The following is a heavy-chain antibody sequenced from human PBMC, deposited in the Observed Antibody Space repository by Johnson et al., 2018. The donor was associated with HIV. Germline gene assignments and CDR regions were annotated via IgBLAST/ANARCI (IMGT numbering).Heavy chain of an antibody. CDR1: GFTISPYG. D-gene: IGHD5-18*01. CDR3: AKDVNEWVAWIQLWAPAFDI. Sequence: QVQLVESGGGVVQPGGSLRLSCAASGFTISPYGMHWVRQAPGKGLEWVAFIWYDRSKEYYADSVKGRFTISRDNSKNTLYLQMNSLRAEDTAVYYCAKDVNEWVAWIQLWAPAFDIWGQGTMVTVS. J-gene: IGHJ3*02. V-gene: IGHV3-30*02. CDR2: IWYDRSKE.